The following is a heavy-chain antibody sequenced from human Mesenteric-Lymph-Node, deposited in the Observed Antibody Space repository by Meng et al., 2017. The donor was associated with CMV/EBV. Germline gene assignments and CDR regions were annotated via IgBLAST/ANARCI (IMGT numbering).Heavy chain of an antibody. D-gene: IGHD2-2*02. CDR3: AREGACSSTSCYIPNWFDP. Sequence: SVQVSCKASGGTFSSYTISWVRQAPGQGLEWMGRIIPILGIANYAQKFQGRVTITADKSTSTAYMELSSLRSEDTAVYYCAREGACSSTSCYIPNWFDPWGQGTLVTVSS. CDR2: IIPILGIA. J-gene: IGHJ5*02. CDR1: GGTFSSYT. V-gene: IGHV1-69*04.